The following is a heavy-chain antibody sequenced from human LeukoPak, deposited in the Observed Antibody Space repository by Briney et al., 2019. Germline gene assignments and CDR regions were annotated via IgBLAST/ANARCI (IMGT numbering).Heavy chain of an antibody. CDR3: VKARGAGSHKDWYFDY. D-gene: IGHD1-26*01. J-gene: IGHJ4*02. CDR2: LSGSGGST. V-gene: IGHV3-23*01. CDR1: GFIFNNYE. Sequence: GGSLRLSCAASGFIFNNYEMSWVRQASGKGLEWVSGLSGSGGSTWYADSVKGRFTISRDNPKNTLYLQMNSLRAEDTAQYYCVKARGAGSHKDWYFDYWGQGTLVTVSS.